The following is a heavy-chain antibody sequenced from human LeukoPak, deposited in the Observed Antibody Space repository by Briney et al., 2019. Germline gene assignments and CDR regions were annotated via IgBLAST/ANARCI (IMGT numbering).Heavy chain of an antibody. D-gene: IGHD6-6*01. CDR2: IYSGGST. CDR1: GFTVSSNY. Sequence: GVSLRLSCAASGFTVSSNYMSWVRQAPGKGLEWVSVIYSGGSTYYADSVKGRFTISRDNSKNTLYLQMNSLRAEDTAVYYCAKAGDRWVEYSSSSFWDYWGQGTLVTVSS. J-gene: IGHJ4*02. CDR3: AKAGDRWVEYSSSSFWDY. V-gene: IGHV3-66*01.